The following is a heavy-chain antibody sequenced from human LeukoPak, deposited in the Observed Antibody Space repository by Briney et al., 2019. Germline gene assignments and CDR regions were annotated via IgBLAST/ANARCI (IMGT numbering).Heavy chain of an antibody. CDR1: GFTFSSYA. CDR2: ISGSGGST. J-gene: IGHJ4*02. CDR3: AKPEPYYYDSSGPSEPIFDY. V-gene: IGHV3-23*01. D-gene: IGHD3-22*01. Sequence: GGSLRLSCAASGFTFSSYAMSWVRQAPGKGLEWVSAISGSGGSTYYADSVKGRFTISRDNSKSSLYLQMNSLRAEDTAVYYCAKPEPYYYDSSGPSEPIFDYWGQGTLVTVSS.